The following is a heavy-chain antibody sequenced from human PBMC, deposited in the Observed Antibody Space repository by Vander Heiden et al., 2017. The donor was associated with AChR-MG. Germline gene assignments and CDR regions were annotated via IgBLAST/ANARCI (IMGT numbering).Heavy chain of an antibody. J-gene: IGHJ4*02. D-gene: IGHD6-19*01. CDR3: AKILTDTSGWENVDF. CDR2: ISNDGENK. V-gene: IGHV3-30*18. CDR1: RFTFRAHC. Sequence: QVQLVESAGGVVRPGRPLRLSCAASRFTFRAHCMHWVRQAPGKGLEWVAFISNDGENKNYAESVKGRFFISRDNSKKSLHLLVNSLRSEDTAVYFCAKILTDTSGWENVDFWGQGTLVTVSS.